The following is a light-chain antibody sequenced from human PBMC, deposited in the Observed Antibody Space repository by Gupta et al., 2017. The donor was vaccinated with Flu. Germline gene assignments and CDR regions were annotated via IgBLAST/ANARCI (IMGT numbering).Light chain of an antibody. CDR1: QGIVKS. V-gene: IGKV1-16*01. CDR3: QQHVSSPLT. J-gene: IGKJ4*01. CDR2: AAS. Sequence: DIQMTQSPSSVSAFVGDRVTITCRASQGIVKSFAWFQQKPGKAPKSRIYAASILHTGVPSRFSGSGSGTEFTLTISSLQPEDFATYYCQQHVSSPLTFGGGTKVEIK.